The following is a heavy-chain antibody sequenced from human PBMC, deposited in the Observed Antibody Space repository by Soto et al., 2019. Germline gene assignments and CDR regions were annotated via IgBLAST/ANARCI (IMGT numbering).Heavy chain of an antibody. V-gene: IGHV1-18*01. CDR2: ISAYNGST. D-gene: IGHD3-9*01. Sequence: ASVKVSCKASGYTFTSYGISWVRQAPGQGLEWMGWISAYNGSTNYAQKLQGRVTMTTDTSTSTANMELRSLRSDDTAVYYCARDQGDYDILTGYYNVGFDPWGQGTLVTVSS. CDR3: ARDQGDYDILTGYYNVGFDP. CDR1: GYTFTSYG. J-gene: IGHJ5*02.